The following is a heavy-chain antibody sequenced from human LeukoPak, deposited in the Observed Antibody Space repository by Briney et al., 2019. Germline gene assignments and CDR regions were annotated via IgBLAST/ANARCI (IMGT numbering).Heavy chain of an antibody. Sequence: SETLSLTCTVSGGSISSYYWSWIRQPAGKGLEWIGRIYTSGSTNYNPSLKSRVTMSVDTSKNQLSLNLSSVTAADTAVYYCARDVLGTIWFGDYPPGYWGQGTLVTVSS. CDR1: GGSISSYY. CDR2: IYTSGST. V-gene: IGHV4-4*07. CDR3: ARDVLGTIWFGDYPPGY. J-gene: IGHJ4*02. D-gene: IGHD3-10*01.